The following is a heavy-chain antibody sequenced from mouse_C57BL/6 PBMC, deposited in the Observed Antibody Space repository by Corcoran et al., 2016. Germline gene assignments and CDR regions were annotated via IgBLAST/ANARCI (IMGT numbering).Heavy chain of an antibody. Sequence: QIQLVQSGPELKKPGETVKISCKASGYTFTPYGMSWVKQAPGKGLKWMGWINTYSGVPTYADDFKGRFAFSLETSARTAYLQINNLKNEDTATYFCARFDYDDVYYFDYWGQGTTLTVSS. CDR1: GYTFTPYG. CDR2: INTYSGVP. CDR3: ARFDYDDVYYFDY. J-gene: IGHJ2*01. V-gene: IGHV9-3*01. D-gene: IGHD2-4*01.